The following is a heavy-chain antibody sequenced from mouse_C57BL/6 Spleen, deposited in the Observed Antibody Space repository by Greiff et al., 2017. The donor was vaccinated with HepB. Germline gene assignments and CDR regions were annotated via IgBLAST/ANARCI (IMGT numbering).Heavy chain of an antibody. Sequence: VEPGASVKMSCKASGYTFTDYNMHWVKQSHGKSLEWIGYINPNNGGTSYNQKFKGKATLTVNKSSSTAYMELRSLTSEDSAVYYCAGSRLWYFDVWGTGTTVTVSS. CDR2: INPNNGGT. CDR1: GYTFTDYN. CDR3: AGSRLWYFDV. D-gene: IGHD1-1*01. J-gene: IGHJ1*03. V-gene: IGHV1-22*01.